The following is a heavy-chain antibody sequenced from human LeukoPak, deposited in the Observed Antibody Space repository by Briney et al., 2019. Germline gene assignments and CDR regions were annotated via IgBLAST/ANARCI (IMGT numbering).Heavy chain of an antibody. CDR3: ARKNDFEI. J-gene: IGHJ3*02. CDR2: IFYCGRT. D-gene: IGHD2/OR15-2a*01. CDR1: GGSISSDH. V-gene: IGHV4-59*01. Sequence: SETLSLTCTVSGGSISSDHWNWIRQPPGKGLEWIGCIFYCGRTYYNPSLKSRVTISVDLSKGQFSLRLTSVTAADTAVYYCARKNDFEIWGQGTLVTVSS.